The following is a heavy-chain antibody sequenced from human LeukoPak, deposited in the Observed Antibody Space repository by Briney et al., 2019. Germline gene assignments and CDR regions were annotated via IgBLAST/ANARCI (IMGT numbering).Heavy chain of an antibody. CDR2: IWYDGSNY. J-gene: IGHJ4*02. D-gene: IGHD6-13*01. CDR1: GFTFSSYS. V-gene: IGHV3-33*08. Sequence: GGSLRLSCAASGFTFSSYSMNWVRQAPGKGLEWVAVIWYDGSNYYYADSVKGRFTISRDNSKNTVYLQMNSLRAEDTAVYYCGRKCSSSWYIDYWGQGTLVTVSS. CDR3: GRKCSSSWYIDY.